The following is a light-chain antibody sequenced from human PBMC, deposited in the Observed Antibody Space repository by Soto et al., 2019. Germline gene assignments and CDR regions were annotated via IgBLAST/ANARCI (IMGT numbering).Light chain of an antibody. CDR2: GAS. CDR3: HQYSNWPPMHP. Sequence: EIVLTQSPATLSVSPGDGATLSCRASQSVGSLLAWYQQKPGQAPRLLVYGASTRATGVPARFSGSGSGTEFTLTISSLQSEDFAVYYCHQYSNWPPMHPFGQGSKLEIK. J-gene: IGKJ2*01. V-gene: IGKV3-15*01. CDR1: QSVGSL.